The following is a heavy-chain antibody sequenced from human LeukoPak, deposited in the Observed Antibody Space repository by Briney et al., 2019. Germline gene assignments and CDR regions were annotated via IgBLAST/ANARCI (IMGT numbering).Heavy chain of an antibody. CDR3: ARGGSYYLSDYYFDY. D-gene: IGHD1-26*01. J-gene: IGHJ4*02. V-gene: IGHV1-2*02. CDR2: INPNSGGT. Sequence: ASVKVSCKASGYTFTGYYMHWVRQAPGQGLEWMGWINPNSGGTNYAQKFQGRVTMTRDTSISTAYMELSRLRSDDTAVYYCARGGSYYLSDYYFDYWGQGTLVTVSS. CDR1: GYTFTGYY.